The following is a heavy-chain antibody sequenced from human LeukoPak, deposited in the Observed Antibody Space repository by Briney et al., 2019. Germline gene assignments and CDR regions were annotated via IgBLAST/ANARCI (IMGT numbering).Heavy chain of an antibody. CDR1: GFTFSSYA. CDR2: ISGSGDNA. Sequence: SGGSLRLSCAASGFTFSSYAMSWVRQPPGKGLEWVSGISGSGDNAYYADSVKGRFTISRDNSKKTLYLQMNSLRAEDTAVYYCASDSSGYYPSTFDYWGQGTLVTVSS. CDR3: ASDSSGYYPSTFDY. J-gene: IGHJ4*02. D-gene: IGHD3-22*01. V-gene: IGHV3-23*01.